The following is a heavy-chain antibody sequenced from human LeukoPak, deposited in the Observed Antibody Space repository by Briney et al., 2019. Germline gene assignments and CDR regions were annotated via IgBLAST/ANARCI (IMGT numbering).Heavy chain of an antibody. V-gene: IGHV3-74*01. J-gene: IGHJ4*02. CDR1: GFTFSSYW. CDR2: INSDGSST. CDR3: ARGSGDGYNWSDY. D-gene: IGHD5-24*01. Sequence: GGSLRLSCAASGFTFSSYWMYWVRQAPGKGLVWVSRINSDGSSTSYADSVKGRFTISRDNAKNTLYLQMNSLRAEDTAVYYCARGSGDGYNWSDYWGQGTLVTVSS.